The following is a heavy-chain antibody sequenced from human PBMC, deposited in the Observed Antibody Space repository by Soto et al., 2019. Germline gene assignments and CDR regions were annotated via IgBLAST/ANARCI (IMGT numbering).Heavy chain of an antibody. D-gene: IGHD2-8*01. CDR2: IDWDDDK. Sequence: SGPTLVNPTQTLTLTCTFSGFSLSTSGMCVSWIRQPPGKALEWLALIDWDDDKYYSTSLKTRLTISKDTSKNQVVLTMTNMDPVDTATYYCARIPGFCTNGVCYHGYYYYGMDVWGQGTTVTVSS. CDR1: GFSLSTSGMC. V-gene: IGHV2-70*01. CDR3: ARIPGFCTNGVCYHGYYYYGMDV. J-gene: IGHJ6*02.